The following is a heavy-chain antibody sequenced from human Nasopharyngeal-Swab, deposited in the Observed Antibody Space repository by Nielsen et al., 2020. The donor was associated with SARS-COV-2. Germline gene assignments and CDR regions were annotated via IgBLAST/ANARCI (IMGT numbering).Heavy chain of an antibody. Sequence: GESLKISCAASGFTFSSYWMHWVRQAPGKGLVWVSRINSDGSSTSYADSVKGRFTISRDNAKNSLSLQMNSLRAEDTAVYYCARDGLDYDFWSAYFMDVWGQGTTVTVSS. CDR3: ARDGLDYDFWSAYFMDV. V-gene: IGHV3-74*01. D-gene: IGHD3-3*01. CDR2: INSDGSST. CDR1: GFTFSSYW. J-gene: IGHJ6*02.